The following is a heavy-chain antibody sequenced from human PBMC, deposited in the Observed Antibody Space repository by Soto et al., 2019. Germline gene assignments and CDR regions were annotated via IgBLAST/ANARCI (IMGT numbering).Heavy chain of an antibody. J-gene: IGHJ6*02. V-gene: IGHV4-31*03. Sequence: QVQLQESGPGLVKPSQTLSLTCTVSGGSISSGGYYWSWIRQHPGKGLEWIGYIYYSGSTYYNTALTSRVTISVDTSKKQCSLKRSSVTAADTAVYYCASHNYDSSGTAVDVCGHGTTVTVSS. CDR1: GGSISSGGYY. CDR2: IYYSGST. D-gene: IGHD3-22*01. CDR3: ASHNYDSSGTAVDV.